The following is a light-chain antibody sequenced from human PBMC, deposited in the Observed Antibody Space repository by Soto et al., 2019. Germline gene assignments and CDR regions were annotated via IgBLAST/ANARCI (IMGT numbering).Light chain of an antibody. CDR1: SSNIGSNY. Sequence: QSVLTQPPSASGTPGQRVTISCSGSSSNIGSNYVYWYQQLPGTAPKLLIYRNNQQPSGVPDRFSGSKSGTSASLAISGLRSEDEADYYCAAWDDSLSGPNVVFGGGTKLTVL. J-gene: IGLJ2*01. V-gene: IGLV1-47*01. CDR2: RNN. CDR3: AAWDDSLSGPNVV.